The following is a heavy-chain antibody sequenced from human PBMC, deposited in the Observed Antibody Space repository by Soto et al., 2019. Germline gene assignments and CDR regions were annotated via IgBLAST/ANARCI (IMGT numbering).Heavy chain of an antibody. V-gene: IGHV3-9*01. CDR1: GFTFDDYA. Sequence: GGSLRLSGAASGFTFDDYAMHGVRQVPGKGLEGVSGINWNSGSIGYGDSVKGRFAISRDNAKNSLHLQMNSLSAEDTAFYYCVKDESINWYSGHFRHWGQGTLVTVSS. J-gene: IGHJ1*01. D-gene: IGHD6-13*01. CDR2: INWNSGSI. CDR3: VKDESINWYSGHFRH.